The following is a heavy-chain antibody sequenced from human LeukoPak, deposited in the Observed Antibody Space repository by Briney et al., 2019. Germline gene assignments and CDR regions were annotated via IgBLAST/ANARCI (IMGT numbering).Heavy chain of an antibody. CDR2: IYPGDSDT. CDR3: ARRTTGTKWFGY. V-gene: IGHV5-51*01. Sequence: GESLKISCKGSGYRFTNYWIGWVRQMPGKGLEWMGIIYPGDSDTRYSPSFQGQVTISVDKSISTAHLQWSSLKALDTAMYYCARRTTGTKWFGYWGQGTLVTVSS. J-gene: IGHJ4*02. CDR1: GYRFTNYW. D-gene: IGHD1-1*01.